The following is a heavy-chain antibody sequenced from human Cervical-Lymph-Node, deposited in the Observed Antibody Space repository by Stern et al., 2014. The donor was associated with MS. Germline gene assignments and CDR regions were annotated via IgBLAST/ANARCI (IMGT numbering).Heavy chain of an antibody. Sequence: MQLVESGGAVVQPGRSLRLSCAASGFTFSSYGMHWVRQAPGKGLEWVTVISYDGNHKYYAASVKGRFTISRDNSKNTLHLQMNSVTPDDTAIYYWARDYEDKIMHFDHGGQGTLVTVSS. D-gene: IGHD3-16*01. CDR2: ISYDGNHK. V-gene: IGHV3-30*03. J-gene: IGHJ4*02. CDR1: GFTFSSYG. CDR3: ARDYEDKIMHFDH.